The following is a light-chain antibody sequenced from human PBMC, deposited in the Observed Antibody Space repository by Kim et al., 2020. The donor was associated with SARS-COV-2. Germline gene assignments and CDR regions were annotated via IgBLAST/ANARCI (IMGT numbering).Light chain of an antibody. Sequence: DIVMTQSPDSLAVSLGGRATINCKSSQSVLYTSNNKNYLAWYQHKSGQPPKVLIYWASIRESGVPDRFSGSGSGTDFTLTISSPQPEDVAVYYCQQYHDDFPTFGQGTKLEI. CDR3: QQYHDDFPT. CDR1: QSVLYTSNNKNY. V-gene: IGKV4-1*01. CDR2: WAS. J-gene: IGKJ2*01.